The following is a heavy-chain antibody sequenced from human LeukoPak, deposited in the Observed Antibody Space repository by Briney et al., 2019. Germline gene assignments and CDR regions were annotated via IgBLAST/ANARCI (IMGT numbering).Heavy chain of an antibody. CDR2: IYPGDSDT. D-gene: IGHD3-10*01. V-gene: IGHV5-51*01. J-gene: IGHJ5*02. CDR3: ARLARDYYGSGSYYPGAPNGFDP. CDR1: GYSFTSYW. Sequence: KIGESLKISCKGSGYSFTSYWIGWVRQMPGKGLEWMGIIYPGDSDTRYSPSFQGQVTISADKSISTAYLQWSSLKASDTAMYYCARLARDYYGSGSYYPGAPNGFDPWGQGTLVTVSS.